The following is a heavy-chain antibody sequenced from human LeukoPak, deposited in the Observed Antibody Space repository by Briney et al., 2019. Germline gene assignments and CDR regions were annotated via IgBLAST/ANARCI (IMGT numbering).Heavy chain of an antibody. V-gene: IGHV1-3*01. CDR3: ARDRRGSGWYGALSY. Sequence: GASVKVSCKASGYTFTSYAMHWVRQAPGQRLEWMGWINAGNGNTKYSQKFQGRVTITRDTSASTAYMELSSLRSEDTAVYYCARDRRGSGWYGALSYWGQGTLVTVSS. CDR2: INAGNGNT. D-gene: IGHD6-19*01. CDR1: GYTFTSYA. J-gene: IGHJ4*02.